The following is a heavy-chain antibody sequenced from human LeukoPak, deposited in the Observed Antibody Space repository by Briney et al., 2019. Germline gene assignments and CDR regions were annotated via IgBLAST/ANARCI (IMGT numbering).Heavy chain of an antibody. CDR3: ARDVEMATTNPGGY. V-gene: IGHV3-7*01. CDR1: GFTFSSYW. CDR2: IKQDGSEK. D-gene: IGHD5-12*01. J-gene: IGHJ4*02. Sequence: GGSLRLSCAASGFTFSSYWMSWVRQAPGKGLEWVANIKQDGSEKYYVDSVKGRFTISRDNAKNSLYLQMNSLRAEDTAVYYCARDVEMATTNPGGYWGQGTLVTVSS.